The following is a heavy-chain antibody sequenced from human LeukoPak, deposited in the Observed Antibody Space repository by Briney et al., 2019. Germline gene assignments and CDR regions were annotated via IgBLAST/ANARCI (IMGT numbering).Heavy chain of an antibody. J-gene: IGHJ4*02. CDR3: ARKGGAARPLDY. V-gene: IGHV1-3*01. CDR1: GYTFTSYA. CDR2: INAGNGNT. Sequence: ASVKVSCKASGYTFTSYAMHWVRQAPGQRLEWMGWINAGNGNTKYSQKFQGRVTITRDTSASTAYMELSSLRSEDTAVYYCARKGGAARPLDYWGQGTLVTVSS. D-gene: IGHD6-6*01.